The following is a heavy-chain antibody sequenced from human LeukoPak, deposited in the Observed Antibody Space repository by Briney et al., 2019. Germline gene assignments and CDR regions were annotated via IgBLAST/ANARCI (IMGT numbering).Heavy chain of an antibody. CDR1: GYTFTSYA. Sequence: EASVKVSCKASGYTFTSYAMHWVRQAPGQRLEWMGWINAGNGNTKYSQKFQGRVTITRDTSASTAYMELSSLRSEDTAVYYCARDYYDSSKLRLGAFDIWGQGTMVTVSS. J-gene: IGHJ3*02. V-gene: IGHV1-3*01. CDR2: INAGNGNT. D-gene: IGHD3-22*01. CDR3: ARDYYDSSKLRLGAFDI.